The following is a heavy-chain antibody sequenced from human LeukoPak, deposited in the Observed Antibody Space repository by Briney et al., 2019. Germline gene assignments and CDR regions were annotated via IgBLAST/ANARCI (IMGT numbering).Heavy chain of an antibody. CDR3: ASGIAVAGRAFDY. CDR2: IYTSGST. D-gene: IGHD6-19*01. Sequence: SATLSLTCTVSGGSISSGSYYWSWIRQPAGKGLEWIGRIYTSGSTNYNPSLKSRVTISVDTSKNQFSLKLSSVTAADTAVYYCASGIAVAGRAFDYWGQGTLVTVSS. CDR1: GGSISSGSYY. V-gene: IGHV4-61*02. J-gene: IGHJ4*02.